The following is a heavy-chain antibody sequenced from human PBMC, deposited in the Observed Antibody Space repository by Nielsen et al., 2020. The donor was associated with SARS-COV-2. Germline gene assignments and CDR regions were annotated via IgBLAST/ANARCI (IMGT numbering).Heavy chain of an antibody. D-gene: IGHD2-15*01. Sequence: SETLSLTCAVYGGSFSGYYWSWIRQPPGKGLEWIGEINHSGSTNYNPSLKSRVTISVDTSKNQFSLKLSSVTAADTAVYYCARGQEQVYCSGGSCYSGWRDWGQGTLVTVSS. V-gene: IGHV4-34*01. CDR1: GGSFSGYY. J-gene: IGHJ4*02. CDR2: INHSGST. CDR3: ARGQEQVYCSGGSCYSGWRD.